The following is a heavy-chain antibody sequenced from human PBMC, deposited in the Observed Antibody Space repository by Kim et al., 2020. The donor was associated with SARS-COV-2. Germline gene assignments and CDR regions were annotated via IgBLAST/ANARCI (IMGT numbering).Heavy chain of an antibody. CDR3: ARSRRGYSYGWWFDP. CDR1: GGSFSGYY. D-gene: IGHD5-18*01. Sequence: SETLSLTCAVYGGSFSGYYWSWIRQPPGKGLEWIGEINHSGSTNYNPSLKSRVTISVDTSKNQFSLKLSSVTAADTAVYYCARSRRGYSYGWWFDPWGQGTLVTVSS. CDR2: INHSGST. V-gene: IGHV4-34*01. J-gene: IGHJ5*02.